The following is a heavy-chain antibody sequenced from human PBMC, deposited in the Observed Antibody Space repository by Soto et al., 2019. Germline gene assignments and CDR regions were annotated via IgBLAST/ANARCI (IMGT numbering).Heavy chain of an antibody. Sequence: PGESLKISCKGSGYSFTSYWIGWVRQMPGKGLEWMGIIYPGDSDTRYSPSFQGQVTISADKSISTAYLQWSSLKASDTAMYYCASQGYDYIWGSYRGGYYFDYWGQGTLVTVSS. CDR2: IYPGDSDT. V-gene: IGHV5-51*01. D-gene: IGHD3-16*02. CDR3: ASQGYDYIWGSYRGGYYFDY. CDR1: GYSFTSYW. J-gene: IGHJ4*02.